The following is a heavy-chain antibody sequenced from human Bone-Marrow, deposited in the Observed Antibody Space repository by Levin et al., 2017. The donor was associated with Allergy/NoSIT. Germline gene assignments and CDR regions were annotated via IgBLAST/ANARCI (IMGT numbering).Heavy chain of an antibody. J-gene: IGHJ4*02. Sequence: GGSLRLSCAASGFTVSDNYMTWVRQAPGKGLAWVTETYSSGYSKYADSVKGRFTVSRDISKNRLYLQMDSLRAEDTAVYYCLGSGWDFDYWGQGTLVTVSS. D-gene: IGHD6-19*01. CDR1: GFTVSDNY. CDR2: TYSSGYS. V-gene: IGHV3-53*01. CDR3: LGSGWDFDY.